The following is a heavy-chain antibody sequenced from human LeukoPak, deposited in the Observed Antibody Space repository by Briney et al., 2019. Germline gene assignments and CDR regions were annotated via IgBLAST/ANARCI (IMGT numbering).Heavy chain of an antibody. CDR1: GGSISSSSYY. D-gene: IGHD3-22*01. CDR2: IYYSGST. Sequence: SETLSLTCTVSGGSISSSSYYWCWIRQPPGKGLEWIGSIYYSGSTYYNPSLKSRVTISVDTSKNQFSLKLSSVTAADTAVYYCARHLKTSYYYDSSGYPDYWGQGTLVTVSS. CDR3: ARHLKTSYYYDSSGYPDY. V-gene: IGHV4-39*01. J-gene: IGHJ4*02.